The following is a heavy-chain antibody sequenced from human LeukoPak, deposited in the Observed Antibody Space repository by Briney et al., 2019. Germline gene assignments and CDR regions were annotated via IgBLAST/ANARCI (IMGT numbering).Heavy chain of an antibody. CDR2: IYYSATN. D-gene: IGHD6-13*01. Sequence: SETLSLNCTVSGVSISSSYWNWIRQPPGQGLEWSGFIYYSATNNYNPSLNSRVTISVATSKNQFSLKLSSVTAADTAVYCCARDPGAAGAPFDYWGQGTLVTVSS. CDR3: ARDPGAAGAPFDY. CDR1: GVSISSSY. J-gene: IGHJ4*02. V-gene: IGHV4-59*01.